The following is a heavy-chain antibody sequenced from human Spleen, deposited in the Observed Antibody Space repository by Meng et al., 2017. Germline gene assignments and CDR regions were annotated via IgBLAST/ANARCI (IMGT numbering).Heavy chain of an antibody. Sequence: EVRLFESGGMLVQPGGSLRLSCAASGFTFTSNVMSWVRQAPGRGLEWVSSISDSGGNKYYADSVKGRFTISRDSSKNTLYLQMDSLSAGDTAIYYCAKGGWNGNIRYYFDTWGQGTLVTVSS. J-gene: IGHJ4*02. V-gene: IGHV3-23*01. CDR1: GFTFTSNV. D-gene: IGHD3-3*01. CDR2: ISDSGGNK. CDR3: AKGGWNGNIRYYFDT.